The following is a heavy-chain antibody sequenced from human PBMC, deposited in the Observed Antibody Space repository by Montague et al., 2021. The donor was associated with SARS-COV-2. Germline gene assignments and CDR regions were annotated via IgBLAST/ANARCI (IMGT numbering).Heavy chain of an antibody. J-gene: IGHJ4*02. CDR2: IFYRGTT. CDR1: GDSMTYFY. CDR3: ARGATRTFDY. Sequence: SETLSLTCTVSGDSMTYFYWSWIRQTPEKGLEWIGYIFYRGTTKXNPSLESRVTITVDTSKDQFYLKPNSVTAADTAVYYCARGATRTFDYWGQGTRVTVSS. D-gene: IGHD1-1*01. V-gene: IGHV4-59*01.